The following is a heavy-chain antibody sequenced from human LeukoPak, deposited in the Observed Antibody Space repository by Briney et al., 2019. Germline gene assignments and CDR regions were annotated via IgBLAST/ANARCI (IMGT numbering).Heavy chain of an antibody. CDR1: GFTFSSYG. CDR2: ISYDGSNK. V-gene: IGHV3-30*18. CDR3: AKDLFLWYFDL. Sequence: GGSLRLSCAASGFTFSSYGMHWVRQAPGKGLEWVAVISYDGSNKYYADSVRGRFTISRDNSKNTLYLQMNSLRAEDTAVYYCAKDLFLWYFDLWGRGTLVTVSS. J-gene: IGHJ2*01. D-gene: IGHD2-21*01.